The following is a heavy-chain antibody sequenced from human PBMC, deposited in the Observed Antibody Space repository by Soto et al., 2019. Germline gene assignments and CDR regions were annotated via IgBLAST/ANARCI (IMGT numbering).Heavy chain of an antibody. CDR3: AEGRVSWFDP. CDR2: IYYSGST. D-gene: IGHD4-4*01. Sequence: SETLSLTCTVSGGSISSSSYYWSWIRQPPGKGLEWIGYIYYSGSTNYNPSLKSRVTISVDTSKNQFSLKLSSVTAADTAVYYCAEGRVSWFDPWGQGTLVTVSS. V-gene: IGHV4-61*01. J-gene: IGHJ5*02. CDR1: GGSISSSSYY.